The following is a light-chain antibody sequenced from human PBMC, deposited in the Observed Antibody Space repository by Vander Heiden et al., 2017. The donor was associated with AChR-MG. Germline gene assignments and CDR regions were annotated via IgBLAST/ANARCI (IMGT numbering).Light chain of an antibody. CDR1: NIGNKG. CDR2: DDS. CDR3: QVWDSTSGHVNVI. Sequence: SYVLTQPPSVSVAPGQTATITCGGNNIGNKGVHWYQQKPGQAPVLVVFDDSDRPSGIPERFSGSNSGNSATLTITRVEAGDEADDYCQVWDSTSGHVNVIFGGGTKLTVL. J-gene: IGLJ2*01. V-gene: IGLV3-21*02.